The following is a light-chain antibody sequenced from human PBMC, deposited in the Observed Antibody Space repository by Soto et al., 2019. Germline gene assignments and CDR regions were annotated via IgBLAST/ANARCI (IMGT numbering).Light chain of an antibody. V-gene: IGLV2-11*01. CDR2: DVS. J-gene: IGLJ1*01. CDR1: SSDVGGYNY. CDR3: CSYAGSYSYV. Sequence: QSALTQPRSVSGSPGQSVTISCTGTSSDVGGYNYVSWYQQHPGKAPKLMIYDVSKRPSGVPDRFSGSKSGNTASLTISCLQAEDEADYYCCSYAGSYSYVFGTGTKLTV.